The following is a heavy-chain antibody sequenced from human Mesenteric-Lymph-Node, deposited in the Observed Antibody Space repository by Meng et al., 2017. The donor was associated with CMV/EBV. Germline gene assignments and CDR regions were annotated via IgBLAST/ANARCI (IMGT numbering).Heavy chain of an antibody. CDR1: GFTFSNYD. D-gene: IGHD2-21*02. V-gene: IGHV3-23*01. Sequence: GGSLRLSCVASGFTFSNYDMSWVRQAPGKGLEWVSGITTSGGNTYYADSVKGRFTISRDNSKDTLYLQMNSLRAEDTAVYFCAKTGDGFPFDYWGQGTLVTVSS. CDR2: ITTSGGNT. J-gene: IGHJ4*02. CDR3: AKTGDGFPFDY.